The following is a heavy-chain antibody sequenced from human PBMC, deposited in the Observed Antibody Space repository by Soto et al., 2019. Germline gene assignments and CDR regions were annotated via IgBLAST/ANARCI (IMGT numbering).Heavy chain of an antibody. D-gene: IGHD5-18*01. CDR3: ARGDTAKVNVWFDY. Sequence: PSETLSLTCAVYGGSFSGYYWSWIRQPPGKGLEWIGEINHSGSTNYNPSLKSRVTISVDTSKNQFSLKLSSVTAADTAVYYCARGDTAKVNVWFDYWGQGTLVTVSS. CDR2: INHSGST. V-gene: IGHV4-34*01. J-gene: IGHJ4*02. CDR1: GGSFSGYY.